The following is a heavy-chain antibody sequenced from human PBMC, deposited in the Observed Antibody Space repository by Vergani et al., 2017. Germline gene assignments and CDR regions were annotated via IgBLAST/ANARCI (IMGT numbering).Heavy chain of an antibody. CDR2: TSTGGST. Sequence: QVQLQESGPGLVKPSQTLSLTCSVSGGAVNSGSNFWTWIRQPAGKGLEWIGRTSTGGSTNYNPSLKSRVTVSVDTSKTQISLRLTSVTAEDTAVYYCADLYGDDGFSPFWGQGTLVTVSS. CDR1: GGAVNSGSNF. J-gene: IGHJ4*02. D-gene: IGHD2-21*01. V-gene: IGHV4-61*02. CDR3: ADLYGDDGFSPF.